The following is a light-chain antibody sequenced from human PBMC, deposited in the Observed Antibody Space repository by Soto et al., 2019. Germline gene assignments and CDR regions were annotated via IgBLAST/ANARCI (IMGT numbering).Light chain of an antibody. V-gene: IGKV1-5*03. CDR3: QQYDSSSRT. CDR1: QSISNW. Sequence: DIQMTQSPFTLSASVGDRVTITCRASQSISNWLAWYQQKPGKAPKLLIYKASNLENGVPSRFSGSGSGTEFTLTISCLQPDDFATYYCQQYDSSSRTFGQGTKVEIK. J-gene: IGKJ1*01. CDR2: KAS.